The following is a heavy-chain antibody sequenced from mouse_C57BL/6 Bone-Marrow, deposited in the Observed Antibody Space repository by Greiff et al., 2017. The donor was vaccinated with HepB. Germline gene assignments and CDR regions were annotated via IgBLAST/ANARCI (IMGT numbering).Heavy chain of an antibody. CDR2: IDPSDSYT. Sequence: VQLQQPGAELVKPGASVKLSCKASGYTFTSYWMQWVKQRPGQGLEWIGEIDPSDSYTNYNHKFKGKATLTVDTSSSTAYMQLSSLTSEDSAVYYCARKEVTTVNYFDYWGQGTTLTVSS. D-gene: IGHD1-1*01. J-gene: IGHJ2*01. CDR1: GYTFTSYW. CDR3: ARKEVTTVNYFDY. V-gene: IGHV1-50*01.